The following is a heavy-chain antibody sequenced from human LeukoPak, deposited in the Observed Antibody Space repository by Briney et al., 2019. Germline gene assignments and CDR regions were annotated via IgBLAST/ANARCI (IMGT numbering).Heavy chain of an antibody. Sequence: SETLSLTCTVSDDSISDYYRGWIRQPPGKGLEWIGSIFHSGTTYSNPSLQGRVTLSVDTSKNQSSLNLTSVTAADMAIYYCASPNGVSIDYWGQGILVTVSS. CDR1: DDSISDYY. V-gene: IGHV4-38-2*02. CDR2: IFHSGTT. D-gene: IGHD3-10*01. J-gene: IGHJ4*02. CDR3: ASPNGVSIDY.